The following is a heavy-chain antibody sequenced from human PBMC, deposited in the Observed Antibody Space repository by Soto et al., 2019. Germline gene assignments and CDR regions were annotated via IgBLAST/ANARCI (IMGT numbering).Heavy chain of an antibody. CDR3: ARTPTIFGVVSFLFDP. Sequence: SDTLSLTCTVSGGSISSSSYYWGWIRQPPGKGLEWIGSIYYSGSTYYNPSLKSRVTISVDTSKNQFSLKLSSVTAADTAVYYCARTPTIFGVVSFLFDPWGQGTLVTVSS. CDR1: GGSISSSSYY. J-gene: IGHJ5*02. D-gene: IGHD3-3*01. V-gene: IGHV4-39*01. CDR2: IYYSGST.